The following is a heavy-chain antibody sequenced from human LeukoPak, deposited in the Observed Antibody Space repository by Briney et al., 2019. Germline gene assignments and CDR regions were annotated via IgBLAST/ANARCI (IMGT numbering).Heavy chain of an antibody. CDR2: IYYSGST. D-gene: IGHD1-1*01. V-gene: IGHV4-39*07. CDR1: GGSISSSSYY. J-gene: IGHJ5*02. CDR3: ARESGGKLERHKRIFDP. Sequence: PSETLSLTCTVSGGSISSSSYYWGWIRQPPGKGLEWIGSIYYSGSTYYNPSLKSRVTISVDTSKNQFSLKLSSVTAADTAVYYCARESGGKLERHKRIFDPWGQGTLVTVSS.